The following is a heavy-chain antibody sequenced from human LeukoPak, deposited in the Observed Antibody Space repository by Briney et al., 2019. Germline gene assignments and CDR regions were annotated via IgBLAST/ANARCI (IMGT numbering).Heavy chain of an antibody. J-gene: IGHJ4*02. V-gene: IGHV4-59*01. CDR3: ASPLGYGDLPRV. CDR2: IYYSGST. Sequence: SETLSLTCTVSGGSISSYYWSWIRQPPGKGLEWIGYIYYSGSTNYNPSLKSRVTISVDTSKNQFSLKLSSVTAADTAVYYCASPLGYGDLPRVWGQGTLVTVSS. CDR1: GGSISSYY. D-gene: IGHD4-17*01.